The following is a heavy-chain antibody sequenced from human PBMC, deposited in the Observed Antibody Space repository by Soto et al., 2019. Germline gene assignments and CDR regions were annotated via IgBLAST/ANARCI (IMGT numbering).Heavy chain of an antibody. Sequence: AHLVESGGGLVKPGGSLRLSCAASGFTFSTYTINWVRQAPGKGLEWVSSISSTGTYIYYADSVKGRFTISRDNAKNSLYLQMNSLRAEDTAVYYCAREASTFGVVSCYFDYWGLGTLVTVS. V-gene: IGHV3-21*01. CDR2: ISSTGTYI. J-gene: IGHJ4*02. CDR3: AREASTFGVVSCYFDY. CDR1: GFTFSTYT. D-gene: IGHD3-3*01.